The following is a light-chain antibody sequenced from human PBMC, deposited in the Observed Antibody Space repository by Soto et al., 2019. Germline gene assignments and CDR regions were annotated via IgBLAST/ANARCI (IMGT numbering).Light chain of an antibody. J-gene: IGKJ1*01. V-gene: IGKV1D-16*01. CDR1: QGISTW. CDR2: GAS. CDR3: QQYNRYPRT. Sequence: DIQMTQFPSSVSASVGDRVNITCRASQGISTWLAWYQQKPERAPKSLIYGASRLQSGVPPRFSGSGSETAFTLTISSLQPEDFATYYCQQYNRYPRTFGQGTKVEIK.